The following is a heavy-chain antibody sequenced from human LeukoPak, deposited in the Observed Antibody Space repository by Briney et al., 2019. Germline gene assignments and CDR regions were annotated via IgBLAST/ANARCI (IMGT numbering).Heavy chain of an antibody. CDR2: MYSGGST. V-gene: IGHV3-66*01. CDR1: GFTVSSYY. J-gene: IGHJ6*02. CDR3: ARSYSNHLFGMDV. D-gene: IGHD4-11*01. Sequence: PGGSLRLSCAASGFTVSSYYMTWVRQAPGKGLEWVSVMYSGGSTYYADSVKGRVAISRDNSQHTVFLQMNSVRVEDTAVYYCARSYSNHLFGMDVWGQGTAVTVSS.